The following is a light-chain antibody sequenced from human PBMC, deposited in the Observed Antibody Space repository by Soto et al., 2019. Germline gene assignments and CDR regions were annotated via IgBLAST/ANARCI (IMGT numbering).Light chain of an antibody. V-gene: IGLV2-8*01. Sequence: QSALTQPPSASGSPGQSVTISCTGTSSDVGAYNYVSWYQQYPGKAPKLIIYEVSKRPSGVPDRFSGSKSGNTASLTVSGLQAEDEADYHCISYGGRKQVFGGGTKVTVL. CDR2: EVS. J-gene: IGLJ2*01. CDR1: SSDVGAYNY. CDR3: ISYGGRKQV.